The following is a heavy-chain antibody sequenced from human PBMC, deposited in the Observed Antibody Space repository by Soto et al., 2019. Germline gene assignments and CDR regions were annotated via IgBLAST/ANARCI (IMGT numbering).Heavy chain of an antibody. Sequence: SETLSLTCAVSCGSISSGGYSWSWIRQPPGKGLEWIGYIYHSGSTYYNPSLKSRVTISVDRSKNQFSLKLSSVTAADTAVYYCARGYCSGGSCYGYGMDVWGQGTTVTVSS. CDR2: IYHSGST. J-gene: IGHJ6*02. V-gene: IGHV4-30-2*01. CDR1: CGSISSGGYS. D-gene: IGHD2-15*01. CDR3: ARGYCSGGSCYGYGMDV.